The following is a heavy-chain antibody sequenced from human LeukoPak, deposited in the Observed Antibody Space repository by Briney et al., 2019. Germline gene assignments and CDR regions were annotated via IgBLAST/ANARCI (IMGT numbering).Heavy chain of an antibody. Sequence: SETLSLTCTVSGGSISSGGYYWSWIRQHPGKGLEWIGYIYYSGSTYYNPSLKSRVTISADTSKNQFSLKLSSVTAADTAVYYCARVTVTRMDVWGQGTTVTVSS. J-gene: IGHJ6*02. CDR2: IYYSGST. V-gene: IGHV4-31*03. CDR3: ARVTVTRMDV. CDR1: GGSISSGGYY. D-gene: IGHD4-17*01.